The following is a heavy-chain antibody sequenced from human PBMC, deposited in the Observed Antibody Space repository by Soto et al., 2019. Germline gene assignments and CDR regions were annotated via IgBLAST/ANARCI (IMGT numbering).Heavy chain of an antibody. CDR2: IYTSGST. V-gene: IGHV4-61*08. Sequence: SETLSLTCTVSGGSISSGGYYWSWIRQHPGKGLEWIGYIYTSGSTNYNPSLKSRVTMSVDTSKNQFSLKLSSVTAADTAVYNCARDSKYDILTGRYYYYGMDVWGQGTTVTVSS. D-gene: IGHD3-9*01. J-gene: IGHJ6*02. CDR3: ARDSKYDILTGRYYYYGMDV. CDR1: GGSISSGGYY.